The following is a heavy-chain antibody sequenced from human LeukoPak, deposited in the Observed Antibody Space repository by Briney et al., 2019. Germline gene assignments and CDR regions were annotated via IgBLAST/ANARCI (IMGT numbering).Heavy chain of an antibody. V-gene: IGHV1-46*01. D-gene: IGHD3-22*01. Sequence: AASVKVSCKASGYTFTSYYMHWVRQAPGQGLEWMGIINPSGGSTSYAQKFQDRVTMTRDTSTSTVYMELSSLRSEDTAVYYCARDGDSSGYYLPHFDYWGQGTLVTVSS. CDR2: INPSGGST. J-gene: IGHJ4*02. CDR1: GYTFTSYY. CDR3: ARDGDSSGYYLPHFDY.